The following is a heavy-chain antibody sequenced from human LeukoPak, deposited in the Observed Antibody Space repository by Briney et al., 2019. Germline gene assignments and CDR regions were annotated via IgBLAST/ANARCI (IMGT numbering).Heavy chain of an antibody. D-gene: IGHD6-19*01. CDR1: GGSISSYY. J-gene: IGHJ6*02. V-gene: IGHV4-59*01. CDR3: ARDLITVAGTDYGMDV. Sequence: SETLSLTCAVSGGSISSYYWSWIRQPPGKGPEWIGYIYYSGSTKYNPSLQSRVTISVDKSKIPFSLKLSSVTAADTAVYYCARDLITVAGTDYGMDVWGQGTTVTVSS. CDR2: IYYSGST.